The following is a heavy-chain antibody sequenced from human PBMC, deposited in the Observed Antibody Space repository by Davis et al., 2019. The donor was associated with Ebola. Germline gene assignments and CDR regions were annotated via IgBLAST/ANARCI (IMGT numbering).Heavy chain of an antibody. CDR1: GYSFTSYW. J-gene: IGHJ6*02. CDR2: IYPGDSDT. Sequence: PGGSLRLSCKGSGYSFTSYWISWVRQMPGKGLEWMGIIYPGDSDTRYSPSFQGQVTISADKSISTAYLQWSSLKASDTAMYYCARGAAATNYYYYYGMDVWGQGTTVTVSS. D-gene: IGHD6-13*01. CDR3: ARGAAATNYYYYYGMDV. V-gene: IGHV5-51*01.